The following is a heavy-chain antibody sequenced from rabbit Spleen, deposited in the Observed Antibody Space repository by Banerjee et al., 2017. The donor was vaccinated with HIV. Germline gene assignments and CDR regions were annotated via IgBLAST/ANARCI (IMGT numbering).Heavy chain of an antibody. J-gene: IGHJ4*01. Sequence: QSLEESGGGLVKPGGSLTLTCTASGFSFSSNYYMCWVRQAPGKGLEWIGCINTGGSGNGYYASWAKGRFTISKTSSTTVTLQMTSLTAADTATYFCARGHAGNGGYGYPYFDLWGQGTLVTVS. D-gene: IGHD6-1*01. CDR1: GFSFSSNYY. CDR2: INTGGSGNG. CDR3: ARGHAGNGGYGYPYFDL. V-gene: IGHV1S40*01.